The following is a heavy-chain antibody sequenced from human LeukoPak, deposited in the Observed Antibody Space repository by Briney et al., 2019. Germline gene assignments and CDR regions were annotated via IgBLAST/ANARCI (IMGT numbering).Heavy chain of an antibody. D-gene: IGHD3-10*01. Sequence: GASVKVSCKASGGTFSSYAISWVRQAPGQGLEWMGGIIPIFGTANYAQKFQGRVTITADESTSTAYMELSSLRSEDTAVYYCARNYGSGSPPDYYYMDVWGKGTTVTISS. CDR2: IIPIFGTA. CDR3: ARNYGSGSPPDYYYMDV. J-gene: IGHJ6*03. V-gene: IGHV1-69*13. CDR1: GGTFSSYA.